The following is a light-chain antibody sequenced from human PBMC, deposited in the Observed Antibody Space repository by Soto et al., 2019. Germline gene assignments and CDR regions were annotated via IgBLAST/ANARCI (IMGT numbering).Light chain of an antibody. V-gene: IGKV3-15*01. CDR2: DTS. CDR1: QSISSY. J-gene: IGKJ5*01. Sequence: EIVLTHSPATLSLSPCERATLSFSASQSISSYLAWYQQRPGQAPRLLIYDTSTRATGIPARFSGSGSGTEFTLTISSQQSEDFAVYYCQQYNTWTSITFGQGTRLE. CDR3: QQYNTWTSIT.